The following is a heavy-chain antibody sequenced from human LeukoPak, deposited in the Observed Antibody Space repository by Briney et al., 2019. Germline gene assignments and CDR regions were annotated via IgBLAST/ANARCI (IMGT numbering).Heavy chain of an antibody. D-gene: IGHD3-10*01. CDR1: GFTFSSYW. J-gene: IGHJ4*02. CDR2: IKQDESEK. CDR3: AKVPDYYGSGRYH. V-gene: IGHV3-7*01. Sequence: GGSLRLSCAASGFTFSSYWMSWVHQAPGKGLEWVANIKQDESEKYYVDSVKGRFTISRDNAKNSLYLQMNSLRAEDTAVYYCAKVPDYYGSGRYHWGQGTLVTVSS.